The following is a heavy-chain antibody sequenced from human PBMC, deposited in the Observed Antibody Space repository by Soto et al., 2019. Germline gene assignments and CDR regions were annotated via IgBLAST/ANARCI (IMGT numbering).Heavy chain of an antibody. CDR2: INPSGGST. J-gene: IGHJ4*02. V-gene: IGHV1-46*03. CDR1: GYTFTSYY. CDR3: ARVWFGESIAY. D-gene: IGHD3-10*01. Sequence: QVQLVQSGAEGKKPGASVKVSCKASGYTFTSYYMHWVRQAPGQGLEWMGIINPSGGSTSYAQKFQGRVTMTRDTSTSTVCMELSSLRSENTAVYYCARVWFGESIAYWGQGTLVIFSS.